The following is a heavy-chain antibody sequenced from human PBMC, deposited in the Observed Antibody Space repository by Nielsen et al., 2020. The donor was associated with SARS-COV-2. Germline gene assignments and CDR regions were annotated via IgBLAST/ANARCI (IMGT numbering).Heavy chain of an antibody. CDR2: INTNTGNP. V-gene: IGHV7-4-1*02. D-gene: IGHD6-13*01. J-gene: IGHJ4*02. CDR1: GYTFTSYA. CDR3: ARVQLVNPYLTLPHFDY. Sequence: VSVKVSCKASGYTFTSYAMNWVRQAPGQGLEWMGWINTNTGNPTYAQGFTGRFVFSLDTSVSTAYLQISSLKAEDTAVYYCARVQLVNPYLTLPHFDYWGQGTLVTVSS.